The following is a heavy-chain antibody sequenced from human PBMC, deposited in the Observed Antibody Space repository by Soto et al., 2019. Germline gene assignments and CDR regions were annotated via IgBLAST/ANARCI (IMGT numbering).Heavy chain of an antibody. CDR1: GGPISSGGYY. V-gene: IGHV4-31*03. J-gene: IGHJ6*03. CDR2: IHYSGRT. CDR3: ARFSPPGYYYMDV. Sequence: QVQLQESGPGLVKPSQTLSLTCTVSGGPISSGGYYWTWVRQPPGKGLEGIGYIHYSGRTFYNPSLESRVIISLDTSENQFSLKLTSVTAADTAVYYCARFSPPGYYYMDVWGKGTSVTVAS.